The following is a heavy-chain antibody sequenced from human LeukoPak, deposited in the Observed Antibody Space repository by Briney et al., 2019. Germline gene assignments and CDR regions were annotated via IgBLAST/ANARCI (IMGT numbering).Heavy chain of an antibody. CDR1: GFTFSPYW. D-gene: IGHD2-21*02. CDR3: ARAGHYYFDY. CDR2: IKPDGSGQ. Sequence: GGSLRLSCAASGFTFSPYWMTWVRQAPGKGLEWVANIKPDGSGQYYVDSVKGRFTISRDNAKNSLYLQMNSLRAEDTAVYYCARAGHYYFDYWGQGTLVTVSS. V-gene: IGHV3-7*01. J-gene: IGHJ4*02.